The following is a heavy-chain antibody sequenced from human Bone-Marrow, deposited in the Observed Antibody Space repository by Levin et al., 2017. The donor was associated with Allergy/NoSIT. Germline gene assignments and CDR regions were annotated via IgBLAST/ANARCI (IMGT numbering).Heavy chain of an antibody. CDR1: GFTFSNSA. Sequence: GGSLRLSCAASGFTFSNSAMGWVRQVPGKGLDWVSSIRGGDGTTYDADSVRGRFTISRDNSKNTLSLQMSSLRAEDTAIYFCARALGSLDPFDIWGQGTMVTVSS. D-gene: IGHD3-16*01. V-gene: IGHV3-23*01. CDR2: IRGGDGTT. J-gene: IGHJ3*02. CDR3: ARALGSLDPFDI.